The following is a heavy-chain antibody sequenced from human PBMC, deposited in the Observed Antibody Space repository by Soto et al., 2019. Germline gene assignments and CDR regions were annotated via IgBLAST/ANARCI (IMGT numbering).Heavy chain of an antibody. CDR1: GYTFTGYY. Sequence: GASVKVSCKASGYTFTGYYMRWVRQAPGQGLEWMGWINPNSGGTNYAQKFQGRVTMTRDTSISTAYMELSRLRSDDTAVYYCARGTLTGLYDILTGYSPSPYYFDYWGQGTLVTVSS. J-gene: IGHJ4*02. CDR3: ARGTLTGLYDILTGYSPSPYYFDY. CDR2: INPNSGGT. V-gene: IGHV1-2*02. D-gene: IGHD3-9*01.